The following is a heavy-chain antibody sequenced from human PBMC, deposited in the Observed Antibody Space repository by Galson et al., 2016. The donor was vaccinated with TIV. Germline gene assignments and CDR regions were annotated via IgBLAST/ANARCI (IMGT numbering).Heavy chain of an antibody. V-gene: IGHV5-51*01. Sequence: QSGAEVKKPGESLKIACKTSGYKFSTYWMSWVRQMPGKGPEWVGHIYPGDSDTRYSPPFQGHVTISADKSIETAYLQWGSLKASESAIYYCARHGYDFWNGQDYFFYGMDVWGQGTTVIVSS. J-gene: IGHJ6*02. D-gene: IGHD3-3*01. CDR2: IYPGDSDT. CDR3: ARHGYDFWNGQDYFFYGMDV. CDR1: GYKFSTYW.